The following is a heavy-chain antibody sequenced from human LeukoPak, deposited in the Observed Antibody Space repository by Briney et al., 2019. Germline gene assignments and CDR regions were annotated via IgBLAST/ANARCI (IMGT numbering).Heavy chain of an antibody. CDR3: ASLGGFLGITYYFDY. V-gene: IGHV4-30-2*01. J-gene: IGHJ4*02. Sequence: SETLSLTCAVSGGSISSGGYSWSWIRQPPGKGLEWIGYIYHSGSTYYNPSLKSRVTISVDRSKNQFSLKLSSVTAADTAVYYCASLGGFLGITYYFDYWGQGTLVTVSS. CDR1: GGSISSGGYS. D-gene: IGHD3-3*01. CDR2: IYHSGST.